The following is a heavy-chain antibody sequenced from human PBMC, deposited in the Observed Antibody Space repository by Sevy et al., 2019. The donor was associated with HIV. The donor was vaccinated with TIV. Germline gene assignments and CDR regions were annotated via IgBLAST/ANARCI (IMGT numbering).Heavy chain of an antibody. V-gene: IGHV3-33*04. Sequence: GGSLRLSCAASGFIFRNYGMHWVRLAPGKGLEWVALLSNDGSDKNYVDSVKGRFTISRDNSKDIVYLQMNSLRAEDTAVYHCANSRGRFHGSSWIYYDYSMDVWGQGTTVTVSS. J-gene: IGHJ6*02. CDR3: ANSRGRFHGSSWIYYDYSMDV. D-gene: IGHD6-13*01. CDR2: LSNDGSDK. CDR1: GFIFRNYG.